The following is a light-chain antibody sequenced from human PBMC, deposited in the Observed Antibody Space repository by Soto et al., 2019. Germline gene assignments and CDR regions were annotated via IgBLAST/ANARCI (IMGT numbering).Light chain of an antibody. V-gene: IGLV2-14*01. CDR3: SSYTNINTRACV. Sequence: SALTQPASVSGSPGQSITISCTGTSGDIGSYNRVSWYQQHPGKAPKLIIYEVTDRPSGVSNRFFGSKSGNTASLTISGLQAEDEAEYYCSSYTNINTRACVFGTGTKLTVL. J-gene: IGLJ1*01. CDR2: EVT. CDR1: SGDIGSYNR.